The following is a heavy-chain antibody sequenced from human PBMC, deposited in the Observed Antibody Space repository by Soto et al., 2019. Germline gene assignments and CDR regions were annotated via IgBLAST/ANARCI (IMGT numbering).Heavy chain of an antibody. J-gene: IGHJ4*02. Sequence: LRLSCAASGFTFSSYAMSWVRQAPGKGLEWVSAISGSGGTTYYADSVKGRFTISRDNSKNSLYLQMNSLRAEDTAVYYCAKDLIDYSNSYFDYWGQGTLVTVSS. CDR3: AKDLIDYSNSYFDY. D-gene: IGHD4-4*01. V-gene: IGHV3-23*01. CDR2: ISGSGGTT. CDR1: GFTFSSYA.